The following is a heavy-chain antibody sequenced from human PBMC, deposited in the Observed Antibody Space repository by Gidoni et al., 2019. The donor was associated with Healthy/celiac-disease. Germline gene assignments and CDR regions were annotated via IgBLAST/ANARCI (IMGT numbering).Heavy chain of an antibody. J-gene: IGHJ5*02. CDR1: GFSLSTSGAG. D-gene: IGHD3-10*01. Sequence: QITLKESGPTLVKPTQTLTLTCTFSGFSLSTSGAGVGWIRQPPGKALEWLALIYWNDDKRYSPSLKSRLTITKDTSKNQVVLTMTNMDPVDTATYYCAHSTMVRGVIISAHGWFDPWGQGTLVTVSS. CDR3: AHSTMVRGVIISAHGWFDP. CDR2: IYWNDDK. V-gene: IGHV2-5*01.